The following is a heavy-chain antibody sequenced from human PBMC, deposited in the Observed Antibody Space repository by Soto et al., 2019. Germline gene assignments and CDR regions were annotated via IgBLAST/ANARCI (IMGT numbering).Heavy chain of an antibody. Sequence: EVQLVESGGGVVRPGGSLRLSCAASGFTFDAYGMIWVRQAPGKGLELVSGINWNGGSTGYADSVKGRFTISRDNAKNSLYLQMNRRRAEDTALYYCARLYSSGWYGPGRYWGQGTLVTVSS. D-gene: IGHD6-19*01. V-gene: IGHV3-20*04. CDR1: GFTFDAYG. J-gene: IGHJ4*02. CDR2: INWNGGST. CDR3: ARLYSSGWYGPGRY.